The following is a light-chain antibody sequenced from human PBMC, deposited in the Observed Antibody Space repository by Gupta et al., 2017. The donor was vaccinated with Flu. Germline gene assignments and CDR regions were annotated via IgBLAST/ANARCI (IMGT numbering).Light chain of an antibody. J-gene: IGLJ2*01. Sequence: GKTARITGGGNNIGTKSVHWYQQKPGQAPVWFVFYQSDRPSGIPERFSGSNSGITATPTTSRVEAGDEADDYCQVWDTSTDNVVFGGGTKLTVL. CDR2: YQS. CDR3: QVWDTSTDNVV. CDR1: NIGTKS. V-gene: IGLV3-21*03.